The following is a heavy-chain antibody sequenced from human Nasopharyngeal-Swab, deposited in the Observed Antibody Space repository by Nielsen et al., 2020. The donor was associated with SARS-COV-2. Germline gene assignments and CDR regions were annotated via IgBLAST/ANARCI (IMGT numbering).Heavy chain of an antibody. Sequence: SETLSLTYTVSGGSISSSTYYWAWIRQPPGKGLEWIGSIYYGGGTYYNPSLKSRVTISVDTSKNQFSLKLSSVTAADTAVYYCATLSSSWYEYYFDYWGQGTLVTVSS. J-gene: IGHJ4*02. CDR2: IYYGGGT. CDR3: ATLSSSWYEYYFDY. V-gene: IGHV4-39*01. D-gene: IGHD6-13*01. CDR1: GGSISSSTYY.